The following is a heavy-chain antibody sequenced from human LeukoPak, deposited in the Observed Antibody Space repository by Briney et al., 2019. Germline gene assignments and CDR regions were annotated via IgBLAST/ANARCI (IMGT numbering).Heavy chain of an antibody. CDR1: GDSINSLDL. CDR2: MYLSGTT. Sequence: SETLSLTCTVSGDSINSLDLWSWVRQPPGKGLEWIGEMYLSGTTHSNPSLKSRVTISVDTSKNQFSLKLSSVTAADTAVYYCARQRYFDLWGRGTLVTVSS. V-gene: IGHV4-4*02. J-gene: IGHJ2*01. CDR3: ARQRYFDL.